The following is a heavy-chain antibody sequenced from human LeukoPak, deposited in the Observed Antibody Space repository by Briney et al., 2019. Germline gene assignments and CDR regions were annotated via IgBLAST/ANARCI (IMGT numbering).Heavy chain of an antibody. J-gene: IGHJ4*02. D-gene: IGHD6-13*01. CDR3: ATDLSSTSLSAFDY. V-gene: IGHV3-30-3*01. Sequence: PGGSLRLSCAASGFSFSTYTMNWVRQAPGKGLERVAGIQHDGSRTYYADSVKGRFTISRDNSKNTLYLEMNSLRVEDTAVYYCATDLSSTSLSAFDYWGQGTLVTVSS. CDR1: GFSFSTYT. CDR2: IQHDGSRT.